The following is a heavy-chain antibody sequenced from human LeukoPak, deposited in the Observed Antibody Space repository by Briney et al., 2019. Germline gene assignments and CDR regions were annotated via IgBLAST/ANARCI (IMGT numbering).Heavy chain of an antibody. D-gene: IGHD3-22*01. J-gene: IGHJ5*02. CDR1: GFTFSSYW. CDR2: INPDGSTT. Sequence: PGGSLRLSCAASGFTFSSYWMSWVRQAPGKGLEWVSRINPDGSTTTHADSVKGRFTISRDNAKNTLYLQMNSLRAEDTAMYYCARVLSGSWDWFDPRGQGTLVIVSS. V-gene: IGHV3-74*01. CDR3: ARVLSGSWDWFDP.